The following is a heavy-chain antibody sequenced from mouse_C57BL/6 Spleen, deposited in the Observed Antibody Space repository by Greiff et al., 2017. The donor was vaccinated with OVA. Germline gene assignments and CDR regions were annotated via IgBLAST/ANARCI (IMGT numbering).Heavy chain of an antibody. D-gene: IGHD2-4*01. CDR3: ARKAADYEGTWFAY. V-gene: IGHV2-2*01. CDR1: GFSFTSYG. J-gene: IGHJ3*01. Sequence: VQLQQSGPGLVQPSQSLSITCTVSGFSFTSYGVHWVRQSPGKGLEWLGVIWSGGSTDYNAAFISRLSISKDNSTSQVFFKMNSLQADDTAIYYCARKAADYEGTWFAYWGQGTLVTVSA. CDR2: IWSGGST.